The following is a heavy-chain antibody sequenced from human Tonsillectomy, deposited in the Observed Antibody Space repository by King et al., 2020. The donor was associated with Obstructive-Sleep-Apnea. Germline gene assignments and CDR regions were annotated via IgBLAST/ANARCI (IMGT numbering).Heavy chain of an antibody. CDR3: TTSAGYYDLGMDV. V-gene: IGHV3-15*01. D-gene: IGHD3-3*01. J-gene: IGHJ6*02. Sequence: VQLVESGGGLVKPGGSLRLSCAASGFTFSNAWMSWVRQAPGKGLEWVGRIKSKTDGGTTDYAAPVKGRFTISRDDSKNTLYLQMNSLKTEETAVYYCTTSAGYYDLGMDVWGQGTTVTVSS. CDR1: GFTFSNAW. CDR2: IKSKTDGGTT.